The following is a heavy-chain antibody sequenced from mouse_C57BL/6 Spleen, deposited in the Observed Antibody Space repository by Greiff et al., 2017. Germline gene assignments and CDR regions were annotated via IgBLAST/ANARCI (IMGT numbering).Heavy chain of an antibody. D-gene: IGHD4-1*01. Sequence: VKLMESGAELVKPGASVKLSCKASGYTFTEYTIHWVKQRSGQGLEWIGWFYPGSGSIKYNEKFKDKATLTADKSSSTVYMELSRLTSEDSAVYFCARHEEHDWVRNYFDYWGQGTTLTVSS. V-gene: IGHV1-62-2*01. CDR2: FYPGSGSI. CDR3: ARHEEHDWVRNYFDY. CDR1: GYTFTEYT. J-gene: IGHJ2*01.